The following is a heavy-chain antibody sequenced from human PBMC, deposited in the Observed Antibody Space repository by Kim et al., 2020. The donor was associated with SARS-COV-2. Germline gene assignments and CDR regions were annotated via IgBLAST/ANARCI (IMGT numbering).Heavy chain of an antibody. Sequence: GGSLRLSCAASGFTFSDYYMSWIRQAPGKGLEWVSYISSSGSTIYYADSVKGRFTISRDNAKNSLYLQMNSLRAEDTAVYYCASLPRLYYASSGYYSSEAFDIWGQGTMVTVSS. CDR1: GFTFSDYY. CDR2: ISSSGSTI. CDR3: ASLPRLYYASSGYYSSEAFDI. D-gene: IGHD3-22*01. J-gene: IGHJ3*02. V-gene: IGHV3-11*01.